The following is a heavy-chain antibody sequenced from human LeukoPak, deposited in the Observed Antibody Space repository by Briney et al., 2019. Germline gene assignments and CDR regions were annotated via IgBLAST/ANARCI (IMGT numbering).Heavy chain of an antibody. Sequence: GGSLRLSCAASGFIFGDYWMTWVRQAPGKGLEWVANIHKDGSGTYYVDSVKSRCSITRDNAKNSLFLQMNSLGAEDSAVYYCARYGYGYGTPFDYWGQGTLVTVSS. D-gene: IGHD5-18*01. J-gene: IGHJ4*02. CDR1: GFIFGDYW. CDR2: IHKDGSGT. V-gene: IGHV3-7*04. CDR3: ARYGYGYGTPFDY.